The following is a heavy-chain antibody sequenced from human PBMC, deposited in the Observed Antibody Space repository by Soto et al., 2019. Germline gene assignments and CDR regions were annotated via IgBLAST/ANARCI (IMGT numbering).Heavy chain of an antibody. J-gene: IGHJ5*02. D-gene: IGHD3-22*01. CDR3: ARVDYDSTWFDP. CDR2: IYHSGST. V-gene: IGHV4-30-2*01. CDR1: GGSISSGGYY. Sequence: SETLSLTCTVSGGSISSGGYYWSWIRQHPGKGLEWIGYIYHSGSTYYNPSLKSRVTISVVRSKNQFSLKLSSVTAADTAVYYCARVDYDSTWFDPWGQGTLVTVSS.